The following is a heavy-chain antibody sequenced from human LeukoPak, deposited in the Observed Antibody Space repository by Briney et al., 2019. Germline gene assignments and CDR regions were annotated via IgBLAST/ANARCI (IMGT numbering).Heavy chain of an antibody. CDR1: GFTFSSYA. CDR2: ISYDGSNK. CDR3: ARGGISVRGINY. D-gene: IGHD3-10*01. V-gene: IGHV3-30*04. Sequence: GGSLRLSCAAFGFTFSSYAMHWVRQAPGKGLEWVAVISYDGSNKYYADSVKGRFTISRDNSKNTLYLQMNSLRAEDTAVYYCARGGISVRGINYWGQGTLVTVSS. J-gene: IGHJ4*02.